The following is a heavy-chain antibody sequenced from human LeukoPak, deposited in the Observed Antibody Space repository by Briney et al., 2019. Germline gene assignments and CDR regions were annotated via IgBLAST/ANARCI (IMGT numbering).Heavy chain of an antibody. CDR3: ARGGDYYYDSSGYYSPVDY. V-gene: IGHV3-30*04. J-gene: IGHJ4*02. Sequence: GRSLRLSCAASGFTFSSYAMHWVRQAPGKGLEWLAVISYDGSNKYYADSVKGRFTISRDNSKNTLYLQMNSLRAEDTAVYYCARGGDYYYDSSGYYSPVDYWGQGTLVTVSS. CDR2: ISYDGSNK. D-gene: IGHD3-22*01. CDR1: GFTFSSYA.